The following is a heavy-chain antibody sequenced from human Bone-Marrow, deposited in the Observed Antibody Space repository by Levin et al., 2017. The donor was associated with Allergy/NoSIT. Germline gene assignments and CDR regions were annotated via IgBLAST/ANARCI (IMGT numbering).Heavy chain of an antibody. V-gene: IGHV3-33*06. CDR3: AKENTDYGEFEAFDI. J-gene: IGHJ3*02. Sequence: LSLTCAASGFTFGDFGMHWVRQAPGKGLEWVALIWYDGTNDNYADSVKGRFTISRDNSRDTLYLQLNSLRAEDTAVYYCAKENTDYGEFEAFDIWGQGTMVTVSA. D-gene: IGHD4-17*01. CDR2: IWYDGTND. CDR1: GFTFGDFG.